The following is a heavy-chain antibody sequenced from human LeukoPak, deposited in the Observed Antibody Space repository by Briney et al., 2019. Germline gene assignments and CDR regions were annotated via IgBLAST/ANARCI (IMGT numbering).Heavy chain of an antibody. CDR1: GFTFSGYP. D-gene: IGHD2-15*01. J-gene: IGHJ3*02. V-gene: IGHV3-30-3*01. Sequence: GKSLRLSCAASGFTFSGYPIHWVRQAPGKGLEWVAVISYDGSNKYYADSVKGRFTISRDNSKNTLYLQMNSLRAEDTAVYYCARGPKACSGGSCYCFAFDIWGQGTMVTVSS. CDR3: ARGPKACSGGSCYCFAFDI. CDR2: ISYDGSNK.